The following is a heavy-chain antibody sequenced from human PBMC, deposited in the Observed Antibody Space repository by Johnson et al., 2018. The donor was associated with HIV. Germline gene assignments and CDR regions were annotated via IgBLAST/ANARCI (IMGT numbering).Heavy chain of an antibody. D-gene: IGHD6-13*01. Sequence: EVQLVESGGGVVRPGGSLRLSCAASGFNVDDDALSWVRQVPGKGLEWVSAISDSGGGTYSADSVKGRFTISRDNSKNTLYLQMNSLRAEDTAVYYCARERARQELGLDGAFDIWGQGTTVTVSS. CDR1: GFNVDDDA. CDR2: ISDSGGGT. CDR3: ARERARQELGLDGAFDI. J-gene: IGHJ3*02. V-gene: IGHV3-23*04.